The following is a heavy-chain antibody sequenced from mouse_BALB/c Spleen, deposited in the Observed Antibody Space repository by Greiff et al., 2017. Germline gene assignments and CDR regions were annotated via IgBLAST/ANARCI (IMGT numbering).Heavy chain of an antibody. CDR1: GFTFSSYA. Sequence: EVQGVESGGGLVKPGGSLKLSCAASGFTFSSYAMSWVRQTPEKRLEWVASISSGGSTYYPDSVKGRCTISRDNARNILYLQMSSLRSEDTAMYYCAREDYYGSSYDYWGQGTTLTVSS. CDR3: AREDYYGSSYDY. V-gene: IGHV5-6-5*01. J-gene: IGHJ2*01. D-gene: IGHD1-1*01. CDR2: ISSGGST.